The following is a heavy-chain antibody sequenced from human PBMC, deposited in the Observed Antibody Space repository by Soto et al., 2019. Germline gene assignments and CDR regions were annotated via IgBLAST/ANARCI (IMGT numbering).Heavy chain of an antibody. CDR1: GYSFTSYW. D-gene: IGHD6-13*01. J-gene: IGHJ5*02. CDR3: ARRNHQMTAAGTPRFNWLEP. V-gene: IGHV5-10-1*01. Sequence: GESLKISCKGSGYSFTSYWISWVRQMPGKGLEWMGRIDPSDSYTNYSPSFQGHVTISADKSISTAYLQWSSLKASDTAMYYCARRNHQMTAAGTPRFNWLEPWGQGTLVIVS. CDR2: IDPSDSYT.